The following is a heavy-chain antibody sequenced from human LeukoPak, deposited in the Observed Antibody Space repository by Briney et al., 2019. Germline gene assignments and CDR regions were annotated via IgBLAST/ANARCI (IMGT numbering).Heavy chain of an antibody. V-gene: IGHV4-4*07. CDR2: IYSSGST. Sequence: SETLSLTCTVSGDSINNYYWSWIRQPAGQGLEWIGRIYSSGSTDFNPSLKSRVTMSVDTSKNQFSLRLTSVTAADTAVYYCARGYGGRTYEAFDIWGQGTMVTVSS. D-gene: IGHD1-26*01. J-gene: IGHJ3*02. CDR1: GDSINNYY. CDR3: ARGYGGRTYEAFDI.